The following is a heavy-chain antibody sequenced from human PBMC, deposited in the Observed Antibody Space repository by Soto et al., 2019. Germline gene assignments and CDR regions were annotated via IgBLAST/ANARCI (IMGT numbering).Heavy chain of an antibody. V-gene: IGHV1-45*02. Sequence: QMQLVQSGAEVKKTGSSVKVSCKASGYTFTYRYLHWVRQAPGQALEWMGWITPFNGNTNYAQKCQDRVTITRDRSMSTAYMELSSRRSEDTAMYYCAAGDYGDYVCDYGGQGTLVTVSS. CDR2: ITPFNGNT. CDR3: AAGDYGDYVCDY. D-gene: IGHD4-17*01. CDR1: GYTFTYRY. J-gene: IGHJ4*02.